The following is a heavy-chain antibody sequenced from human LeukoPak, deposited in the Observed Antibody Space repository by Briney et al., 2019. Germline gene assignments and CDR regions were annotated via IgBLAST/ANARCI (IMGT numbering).Heavy chain of an antibody. CDR2: IKQDGSEK. Sequence: PGGPLRLSCAASGFTYSSYWMSWVRQAPGKGLEWVANIKQDGSEKYHVDSEKGRFTISRDNAKNSLYLQMNSLRAEDTAVYYCARDSYYDSGGYYRGNYYYYMDVWGKGTTVTVSS. J-gene: IGHJ6*03. CDR1: GFTYSSYW. D-gene: IGHD3-22*01. V-gene: IGHV3-7*01. CDR3: ARDSYYDSGGYYRGNYYYYMDV.